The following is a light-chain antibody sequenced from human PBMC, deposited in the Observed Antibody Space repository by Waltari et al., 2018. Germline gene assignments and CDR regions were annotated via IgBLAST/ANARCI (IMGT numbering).Light chain of an antibody. CDR2: AAS. J-gene: IGKJ5*01. CDR1: QGISSY. CDR3: QQYYSYPRT. Sequence: AIRMTQSPSSFSASTGDSVPITCRASQGISSYLAWYQQKPGKAPKLLIYAASTLQSGVPSRFSGSGSGTDFTLTISCLQSEDFATYYCQQYYSYPRTFGQGTRLEIK. V-gene: IGKV1-8*01.